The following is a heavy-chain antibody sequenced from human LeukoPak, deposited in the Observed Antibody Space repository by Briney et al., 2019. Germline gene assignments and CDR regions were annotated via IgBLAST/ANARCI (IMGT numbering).Heavy chain of an antibody. CDR1: GGSISSGSYY. Sequence: SETLSLTCTVSGGSISSGSYYWSWIRQPAGKGLEWIGRIHTSGSTNYNPSLKSRVTMSVDTSKNQFSLKVTSVTASDTAMYYCVRDHVSPGLSNWFDPWGQGTLVTVSS. CDR2: IHTSGST. D-gene: IGHD3-16*01. V-gene: IGHV4-61*02. J-gene: IGHJ5*02. CDR3: VRDHVSPGLSNWFDP.